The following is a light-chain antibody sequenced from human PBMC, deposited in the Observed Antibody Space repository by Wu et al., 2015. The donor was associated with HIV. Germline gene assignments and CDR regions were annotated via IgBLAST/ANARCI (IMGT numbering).Light chain of an antibody. V-gene: IGKV1-5*03. CDR3: QQYNSYST. CDR2: RAS. Sequence: DIQMTQSPSTLSASVGDRVTITCRASQSISNWLAWYQQKPGKAPKLLIYRASSLESGVPSRFSGSGSETEFTLTISSLQPDDFATYYCQQYNSYSTFGQGTKGGNQT. CDR1: QSISNW. J-gene: IGKJ1*01.